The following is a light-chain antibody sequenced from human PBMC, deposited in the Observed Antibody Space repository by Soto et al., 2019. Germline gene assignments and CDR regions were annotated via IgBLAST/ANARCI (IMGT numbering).Light chain of an antibody. CDR2: GAS. CDR1: QSVTSSY. J-gene: IGKJ1*01. CDR3: QQYGSSPT. V-gene: IGKV3-20*01. Sequence: EIVLTQSPGTLSLSPGERATLSCRASQSVTSSYLAWYQQKPGQAPRLLIYGASSRATGIQDRFSGSGSRTDYTLTINRQQPEYFAVYFCQQYGSSPTFVQGTKVEIK.